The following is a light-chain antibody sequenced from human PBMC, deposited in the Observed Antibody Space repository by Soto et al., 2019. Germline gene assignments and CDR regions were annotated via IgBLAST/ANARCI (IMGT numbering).Light chain of an antibody. V-gene: IGKV1-9*01. CDR3: QQLNNFPRT. CDR2: GAS. CDR1: QGISSY. Sequence: DIQLTQSPSFLSASVGDRVTITCRASQGISSYLAWYQQRPGKAPKLLMYGASTLQSGVPSRFSGSASGTTFTLTINDLQPEDFATYYCQQLNNFPRTFGHGTKVE. J-gene: IGKJ1*01.